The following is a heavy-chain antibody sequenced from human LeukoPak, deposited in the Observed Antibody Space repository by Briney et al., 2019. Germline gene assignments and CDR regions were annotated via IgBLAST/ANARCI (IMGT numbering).Heavy chain of an antibody. CDR2: ISGSGGST. V-gene: IGHV3-23*01. J-gene: IGHJ4*02. CDR1: GLTFSSYG. CDR3: AKVWTAYSDDYFVY. Sequence: PGGSLRLSCSASGLTFSSYGMSSVRHAPGKGPECVSSISGSGGSTNHADSVKGRFTISRDNSKNTLYLQMNSLRAEDTAVYYCAKVWTAYSDDYFVYWGKGTLVTVSS. D-gene: IGHD3/OR15-3a*01.